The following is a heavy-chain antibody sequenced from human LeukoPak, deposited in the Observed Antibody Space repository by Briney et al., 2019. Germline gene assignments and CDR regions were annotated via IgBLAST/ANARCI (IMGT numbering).Heavy chain of an antibody. D-gene: IGHD2-21*01. J-gene: IGHJ3*02. V-gene: IGHV3-21*01. Sequence: GGSLRLSCAASGFTFSSYSMNWVRQAPGKGLEWVSSISSSSSYIYYADSVKGRFTISRDNAKNSLYLQMNSLRAEDTAVYYCARDRTPEGLANAFDIWGQGTMVTVSS. CDR1: GFTFSSYS. CDR2: ISSSSSYI. CDR3: ARDRTPEGLANAFDI.